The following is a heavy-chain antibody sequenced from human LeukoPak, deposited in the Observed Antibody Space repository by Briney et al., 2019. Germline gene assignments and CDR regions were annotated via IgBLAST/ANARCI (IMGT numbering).Heavy chain of an antibody. J-gene: IGHJ5*02. D-gene: IGHD3-22*01. CDR3: ARDLGQYYDTSDNWFDP. CDR1: GFIFSSHG. Sequence: GGTLRLSCAASGFIFSSHGMNWVRQAPGKGLVWVSRSDGINTSYADSVKGRFTISRDNAKNTLNLQMNSLRAEDTAVYYCARDLGQYYDTSDNWFDPWGQGTLVTVSS. CDR2: SDGINT. V-gene: IGHV3-74*01.